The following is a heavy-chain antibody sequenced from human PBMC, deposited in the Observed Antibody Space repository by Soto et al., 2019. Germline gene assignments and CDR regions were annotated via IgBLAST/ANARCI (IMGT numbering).Heavy chain of an antibody. CDR2: IYDSGSS. V-gene: IGHV4-30-4*08. Sequence: PSETLSLTCTVSSGSVSSGDYFWSWIRQPPGKGLEWIGYIYDSGSSYYNPSLKSRVTMSVDTSKNQFSLKLRSVTAADTAMYYCAREKGYISGPKNFDSWGQGTLVTVSS. D-gene: IGHD5-12*01. J-gene: IGHJ4*02. CDR3: AREKGYISGPKNFDS. CDR1: SGSVSSGDYF.